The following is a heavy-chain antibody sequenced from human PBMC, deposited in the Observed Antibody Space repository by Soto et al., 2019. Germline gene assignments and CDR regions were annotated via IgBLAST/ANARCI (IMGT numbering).Heavy chain of an antibody. CDR1: DFRFTSSA. CDR2: ISASGGDK. D-gene: IGHD1-20*01. V-gene: IGHV3-23*01. J-gene: IGHJ6*02. Sequence: TGGSLRLSCAASDFRFTSSAMNWVRQAPGKGLEWVSGISASGGDKYYAGSVKGRFTISRDKSKNTLYLQMNSLRAEDTAVYYCAEDNWNGAYYGMDVWGQGTTVTVSS. CDR3: AEDNWNGAYYGMDV.